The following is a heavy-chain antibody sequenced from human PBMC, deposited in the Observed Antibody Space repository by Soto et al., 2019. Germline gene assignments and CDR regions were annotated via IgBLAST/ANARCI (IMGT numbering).Heavy chain of an antibody. CDR2: ISYDGSNK. V-gene: IGHV3-30-3*01. CDR1: GFTFSSYA. CDR3: ARDGNTMVLDY. Sequence: SLLISCAASGFTFSSYAMHWVRQAPGKGLEWVAVISYDGSNKYYADSVKGRFTISRDNSKNTLYLQMNSLRAEDTAVYYCARDGNTMVLDYWGQGTLVTVSS. J-gene: IGHJ4*02. D-gene: IGHD3-10*01.